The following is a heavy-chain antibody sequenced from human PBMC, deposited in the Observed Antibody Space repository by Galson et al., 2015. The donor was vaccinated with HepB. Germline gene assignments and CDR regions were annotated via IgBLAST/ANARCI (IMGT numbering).Heavy chain of an antibody. J-gene: IGHJ5*02. D-gene: IGHD3-10*01. CDR3: ARGRRITMVRGVITWRRFDP. Sequence: ETLSLTCAVYGGSFSGYYWSWIRQPPGKGLEWIGEINHSGSTNYNPSLKSRVTISVDTSKNQFSLKLSSVTAADTAVYYCARGRRITMVRGVITWRRFDPWGQGTLVTVSS. CDR2: INHSGST. V-gene: IGHV4-34*01. CDR1: GGSFSGYY.